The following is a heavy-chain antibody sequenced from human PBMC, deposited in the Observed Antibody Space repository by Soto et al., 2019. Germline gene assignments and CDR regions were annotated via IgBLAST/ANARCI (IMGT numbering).Heavy chain of an antibody. Sequence: GASVKVSCKASGYTFTSYGIIWVRQAPGQGLEWMGWISAYNGDTNYAQKLQGRVTLTTDTSTSTAYMELRSLRSDDTAVYYCARDGKNEVAPGYWGQGSLVTVSS. CDR1: GYTFTSYG. V-gene: IGHV1-18*01. D-gene: IGHD1-1*01. CDR3: ARDGKNEVAPGY. CDR2: ISAYNGDT. J-gene: IGHJ4*02.